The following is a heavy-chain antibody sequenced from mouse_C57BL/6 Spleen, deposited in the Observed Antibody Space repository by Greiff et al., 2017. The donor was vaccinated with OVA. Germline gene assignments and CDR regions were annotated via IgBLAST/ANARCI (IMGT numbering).Heavy chain of an antibody. J-gene: IGHJ2*01. Sequence: EVQLVESEGGLVQPGSSMKLSCTASGFTFSDYYMAWVRQVPEKGLEWVANINYDGSSTYYLDSLKSRFIISRDNAKNILYLQMSSLKSEDTATYYCARVGYGLDYWGQGTTLTVSS. V-gene: IGHV5-16*01. CDR2: INYDGSST. CDR3: ARVGYGLDY. D-gene: IGHD1-1*01. CDR1: GFTFSDYY.